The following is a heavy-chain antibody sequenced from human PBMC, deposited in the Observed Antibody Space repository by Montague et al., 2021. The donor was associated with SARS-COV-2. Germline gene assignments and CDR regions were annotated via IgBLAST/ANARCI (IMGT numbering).Heavy chain of an antibody. CDR1: GGSISSSSYY. CDR2: IYYSGST. V-gene: IGHV4-39*01. D-gene: IGHD3-10*01. J-gene: IGHJ4*02. CDR3: ARREDYYGSGSYPN. Sequence: SETLSLTCTVSGGSISSSSYYWGWIRQPPGKGLEWIGSIYYSGSTYYNPSLESRVTISVDTSKNQFSLKLSSVTAAATAVYYCARREDYYGSGSYPNWGQGTLVTVSS.